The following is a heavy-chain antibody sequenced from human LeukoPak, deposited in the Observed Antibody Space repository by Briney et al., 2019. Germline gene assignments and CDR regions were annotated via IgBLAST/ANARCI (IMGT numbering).Heavy chain of an antibody. Sequence: GESLKISCKGSGYSFTSYWIGWVRQMPGKGLEWMGIIYPGDSDTRYSPSFQGQVTISADKSISTAYLQWSSLKASDTAMYYCARRWHCTDGVCYYFDYWGQGTLVTVSS. J-gene: IGHJ4*02. CDR1: GYSFTSYW. V-gene: IGHV5-51*01. CDR3: ARRWHCTDGVCYYFDY. D-gene: IGHD2-8*01. CDR2: IYPGDSDT.